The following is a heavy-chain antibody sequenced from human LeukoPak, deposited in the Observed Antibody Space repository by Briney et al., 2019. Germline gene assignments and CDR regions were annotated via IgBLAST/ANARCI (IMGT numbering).Heavy chain of an antibody. CDR3: ARRGYCSSTSCYYVGFDY. CDR1: GYNFTNYW. J-gene: IGHJ4*02. V-gene: IGHV5-51*01. Sequence: GESLQISCKDSGYNFTNYWIAWVRQMPGKGLEWMGIIYPGDSDTKYSPSFQGQVTISADKSISTAYLQWSSLKASDTAMYYCARRGYCSSTSCYYVGFDYWGQGTLVTVSS. CDR2: IYPGDSDT. D-gene: IGHD2-2*01.